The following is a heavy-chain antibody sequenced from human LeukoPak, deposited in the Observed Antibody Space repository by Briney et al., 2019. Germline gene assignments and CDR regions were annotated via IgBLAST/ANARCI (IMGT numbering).Heavy chain of an antibody. D-gene: IGHD1-26*01. J-gene: IGHJ4*02. Sequence: SVKVSCKASGGTFSSYAISWVRQAPGQGLEWMGGIIPIFGTANYAQKFQGRVTITTDESTSTAYMELSSLRSEDTAVYYCARGFSGSYYGHFDYWGQGALVTVSS. CDR1: GGTFSSYA. CDR2: IIPIFGTA. CDR3: ARGFSGSYYGHFDY. V-gene: IGHV1-69*05.